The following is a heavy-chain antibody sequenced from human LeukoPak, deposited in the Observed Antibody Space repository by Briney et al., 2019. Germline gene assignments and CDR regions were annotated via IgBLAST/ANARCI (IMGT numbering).Heavy chain of an antibody. CDR2: IYYTGNT. V-gene: IGHV4-59*01. CDR1: GVSISNSF. Sequence: SETLSLTCTVSGVSISNSFWSWIRQPPGKGLEWIAYIYYTGNTKYNPSLKSRVTISVDTSKNQFSLRLSSVTAADTAVYYCARDSGSSPTFDYWGQGTLVTVSS. D-gene: IGHD1-26*01. J-gene: IGHJ4*02. CDR3: ARDSGSSPTFDY.